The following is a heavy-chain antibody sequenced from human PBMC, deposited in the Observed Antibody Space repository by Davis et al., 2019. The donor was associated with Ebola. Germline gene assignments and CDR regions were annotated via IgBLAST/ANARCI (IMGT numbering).Heavy chain of an antibody. CDR1: QFTVSSYT. V-gene: IGHV3-30*04. CDR2: ISDDGSIK. J-gene: IGHJ4*02. CDR3: ARNRDTVVTTFNY. D-gene: IGHD4-23*01. Sequence: PGGSLRLSCASSQFTVSSYTMHWVRQAPGKGLEWVAVISDDGSIKYYTDSVKGRFTISRDNSKNTLYLQMNSLRAEDTAVYYCARNRDTVVTTFNYWGQGTLVTVSS.